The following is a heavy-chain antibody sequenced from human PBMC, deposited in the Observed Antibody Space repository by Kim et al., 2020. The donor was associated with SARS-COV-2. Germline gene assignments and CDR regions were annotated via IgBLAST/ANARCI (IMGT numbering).Heavy chain of an antibody. CDR3: TRATNYGMDV. Sequence: GGSLRLSCAASGFTFSGSAMHWVRQASGKGLEWVGRIRSKANSYATAYAASVKGRFTISRDDSKNTAYLQMNSLKTEDTAVYYCTRATNYGMDVWGQGTTVTVSS. CDR1: GFTFSGSA. CDR2: IRSKANSYAT. J-gene: IGHJ6*02. V-gene: IGHV3-73*01. D-gene: IGHD5-12*01.